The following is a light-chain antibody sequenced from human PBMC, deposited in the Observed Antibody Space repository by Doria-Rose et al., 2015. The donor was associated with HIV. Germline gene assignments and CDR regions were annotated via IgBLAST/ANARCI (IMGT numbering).Light chain of an antibody. Sequence: TQPPDSLAVSLGERATINCKSSQGVLYSSNNKNYLAWYQQKPGQPPKLLINWASTRESGVPDRFSGSGSGTDFTLSISSLQAEDVAIYYCQQYYSSPRAFGQGTKVEIK. J-gene: IGKJ1*01. CDR2: WAS. CDR3: QQYYSSPRA. V-gene: IGKV4-1*01. CDR1: QGVLYSSNNKNY.